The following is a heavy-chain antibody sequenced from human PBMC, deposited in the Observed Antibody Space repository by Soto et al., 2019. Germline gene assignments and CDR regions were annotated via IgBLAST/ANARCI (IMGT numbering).Heavy chain of an antibody. CDR1: GFTFSNAW. CDR2: IKSKTDGGTT. CDR3: TTHLYCDFWSGYYAFDY. V-gene: IGHV3-15*01. J-gene: IGHJ4*02. D-gene: IGHD3-3*01. Sequence: EVQLVESGGGLVKPGGSLRLSCAASGFTFSNAWMSWVRQAPGKGLEWVGRIKSKTDGGTTDYAAPVKGRFTISRDDSKNTLYLQMNSLKTEDTAVYYCTTHLYCDFWSGYYAFDYWGQGTLVTVSS.